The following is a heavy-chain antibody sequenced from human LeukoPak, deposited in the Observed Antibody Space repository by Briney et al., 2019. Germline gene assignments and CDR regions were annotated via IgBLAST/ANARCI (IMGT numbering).Heavy chain of an antibody. J-gene: IGHJ4*02. CDR3: ARRTQQLVYFDY. CDR2: IYYSGST. D-gene: IGHD6-13*01. CDR1: GGSISSSSYY. Sequence: PSETLSLTCTVSGGSISSSSYYWGWIRQPPGKGLEWIGSIYYSGSTYYNPSLKSRVTISVDTSKNQFSLKLSSVTAADTAVYYCARRTQQLVYFDYWGQGTLVTVSS. V-gene: IGHV4-39*01.